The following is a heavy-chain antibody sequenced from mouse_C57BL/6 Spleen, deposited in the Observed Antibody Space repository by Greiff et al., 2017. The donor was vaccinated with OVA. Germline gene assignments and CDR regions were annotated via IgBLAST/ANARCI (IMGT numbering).Heavy chain of an antibody. Sequence: EVQGVESGGGLVKPGGSLKLSCAASGFTFSDYGMHWVRQAPEKGLEWVAYISSGSSTIYYADTVKGRFTSSRDNAKNTLFLQMTSLRSEDTAMYYCARSYDYDDYAMDYWGQGTSVTVSS. CDR1: GFTFSDYG. J-gene: IGHJ4*01. CDR2: ISSGSSTI. D-gene: IGHD2-4*01. V-gene: IGHV5-17*01. CDR3: ARSYDYDDYAMDY.